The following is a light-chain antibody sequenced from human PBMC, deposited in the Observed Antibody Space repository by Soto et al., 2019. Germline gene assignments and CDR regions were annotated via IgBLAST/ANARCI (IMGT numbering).Light chain of an antibody. CDR2: DVS. Sequence: QSPASHCLSSGAPVTLFRRAGQGVSTNFAGYQQKPGQSPRLLIYDVSTRATGVPARFSGTGSETDFTLTSSGLQSEDSAVYFCQQYNNWPFSVGQGTRLEIK. CDR3: QQYNNWPFS. V-gene: IGKV3-15*01. CDR1: QGVSTN. J-gene: IGKJ5*01.